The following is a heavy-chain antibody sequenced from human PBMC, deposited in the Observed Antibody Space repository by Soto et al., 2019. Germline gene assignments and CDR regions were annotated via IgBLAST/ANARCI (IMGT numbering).Heavy chain of an antibody. Sequence: GVSLRLSCAASRFTFSSNSMNWVRQAPGKGLEWVSSISSSSSYIYYADSVKGRFTISRDNAKNSLYLQMNSLRAEDTAVYYCAVMVRGVIRPMDVWGQGTTVTVSS. CDR2: ISSSSSYI. CDR1: RFTFSSNS. CDR3: AVMVRGVIRPMDV. D-gene: IGHD3-10*01. J-gene: IGHJ6*02. V-gene: IGHV3-21*01.